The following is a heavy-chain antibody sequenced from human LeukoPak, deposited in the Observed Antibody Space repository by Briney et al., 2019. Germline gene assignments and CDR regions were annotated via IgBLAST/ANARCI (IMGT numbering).Heavy chain of an antibody. Sequence: ASVKVSCKASGYTFTSYAMHWERQAPGQRLEWMGWINAGNGNTKYSQEFQGRVTITRDTSASTAYMELSSLRSEHIAVYYCARSSHGGSYSGENFDYWGQGTLVSVSS. V-gene: IGHV1-3*03. D-gene: IGHD1-26*01. CDR1: GYTFTSYA. J-gene: IGHJ4*02. CDR2: INAGNGNT. CDR3: ARSSHGGSYSGENFDY.